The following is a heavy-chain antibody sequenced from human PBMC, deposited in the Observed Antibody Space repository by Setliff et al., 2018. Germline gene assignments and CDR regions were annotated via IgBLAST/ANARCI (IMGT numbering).Heavy chain of an antibody. D-gene: IGHD3-10*01. V-gene: IGHV1-18*01. J-gene: IGHJ4*02. CDR2: VTIYNGNT. CDR1: GYTFNNYG. Sequence: ASVKVSCKASGYTFNNYGVAWVRQAPRQGLDWMGWVTIYNGNTKYAQNLQGRLTLSTDRSTNTVYMELGSLTTDDTAIYYCARVESMVRGKNILRHFDYWGQGTQVTVSS. CDR3: ARVESMVRGKNILRHFDY.